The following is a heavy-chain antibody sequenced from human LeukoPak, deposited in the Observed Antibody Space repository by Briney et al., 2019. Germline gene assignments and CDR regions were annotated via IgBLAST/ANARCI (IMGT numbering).Heavy chain of an antibody. CDR3: ASFDYGDFWYFDI. V-gene: IGHV4-59*01. CDR2: IYHSGST. CDR1: GGSISAFY. D-gene: IGHD4-17*01. J-gene: IGHJ2*01. Sequence: SETLSLTCTISGGSISAFYWSWIRQPPGKGLEWIGNIYHSGSTNFNPSLKSRVIMSVDTSKKYFSLKLSSVTGADTAVYYCASFDYGDFWYFDIWGRGALVTVSS.